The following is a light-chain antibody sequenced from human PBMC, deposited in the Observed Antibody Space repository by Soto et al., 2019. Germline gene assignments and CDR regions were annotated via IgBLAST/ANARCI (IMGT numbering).Light chain of an antibody. Sequence: EIVMTQSPATLSVSQGERATLSCSASQSVSSNLAWYQHKPGQAPRLLIYGASTRATGIPARFSGSGSGTEFTLTISSLQSEDFAVYYCQQSNNWWTFGQGTKVEIK. CDR2: GAS. CDR1: QSVSSN. J-gene: IGKJ1*01. V-gene: IGKV3-15*01. CDR3: QQSNNWWT.